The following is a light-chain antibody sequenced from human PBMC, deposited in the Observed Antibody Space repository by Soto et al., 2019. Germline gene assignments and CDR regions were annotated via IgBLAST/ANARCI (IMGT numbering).Light chain of an antibody. CDR2: GAS. CDR3: HQYGISPPRT. V-gene: IGKV3-20*01. Sequence: QAPGTPSVTQGERATLSCRASQSVSSNLAWYQQKPGQAPRLLIYGASSRATGIPDRFSGSGSGTDFTLTIGRLEPEDFAVYYCHQYGISPPRTFAHGTKVDIK. CDR1: QSVSSN. J-gene: IGKJ1*01.